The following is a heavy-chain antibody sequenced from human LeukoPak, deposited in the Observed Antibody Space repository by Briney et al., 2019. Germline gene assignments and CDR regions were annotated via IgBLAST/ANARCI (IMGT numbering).Heavy chain of an antibody. D-gene: IGHD3-10*01. V-gene: IGHV3-30*02. CDR3: AKDPGAHYYGSGSYRRGSYFDY. CDR2: IRYDGSNK. Sequence: GGSLRLSCAASGFTFSSYGMHRVRQAPGKGLEWVAFIRYDGSNKYYADSVKGRFTISRDNSKNTLYLQMNSLRAEDTAVYYCAKDPGAHYYGSGSYRRGSYFDYWGQGTLVTVSS. CDR1: GFTFSSYG. J-gene: IGHJ4*02.